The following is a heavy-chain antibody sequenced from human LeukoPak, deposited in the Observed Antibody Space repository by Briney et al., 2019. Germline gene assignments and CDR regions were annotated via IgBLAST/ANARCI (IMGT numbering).Heavy chain of an antibody. J-gene: IGHJ4*02. CDR2: IYYSGST. Sequence: SETLSLTCTVSGGSISSYYWSWIRQPPGKGLEWIGYIYYSGSTNYNPPLKSRVTISVDTSKNQFSLRLSSVTAADTAVYYCARRDLITGTTDYWGQGILVTVSS. CDR1: GGSISSYY. D-gene: IGHD1-7*01. V-gene: IGHV4-59*08. CDR3: ARRDLITGTTDY.